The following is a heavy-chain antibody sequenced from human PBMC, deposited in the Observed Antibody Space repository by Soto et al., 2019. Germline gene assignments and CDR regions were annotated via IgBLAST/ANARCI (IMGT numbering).Heavy chain of an antibody. CDR3: ARNYYDSSDRDYLDY. J-gene: IGHJ4*02. V-gene: IGHV1-2*02. D-gene: IGHD3-22*01. CDR1: GYTFTSYY. CDR2: INPITGGT. Sequence: ASVKVSCKASGYTFTSYYIHWVRQAPGQGLEWMGWINPITGGTNYAPKFQGRVTMTRDTSITTAYMELSRLRSDDTAVYYCARNYYDSSDRDYLDYWGQGTLVTSPQ.